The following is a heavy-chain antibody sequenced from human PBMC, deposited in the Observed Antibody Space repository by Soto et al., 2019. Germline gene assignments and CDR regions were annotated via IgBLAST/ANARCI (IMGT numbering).Heavy chain of an antibody. CDR3: AKDTGAPYDYTYYYYYGMDV. Sequence: QVQLVESGGGVVQPGRSLRLSCAASGFTFSSYGMHWVRQAPGKGLEWVAVISYDGSNKYYADSVKGRFTISRDKSKNTLYLQMNSLRAEDTAVYYCAKDTGAPYDYTYYYYYGMDVWGQGTTVTVSS. J-gene: IGHJ6*02. CDR1: GFTFSSYG. CDR2: ISYDGSNK. D-gene: IGHD4-4*01. V-gene: IGHV3-30*18.